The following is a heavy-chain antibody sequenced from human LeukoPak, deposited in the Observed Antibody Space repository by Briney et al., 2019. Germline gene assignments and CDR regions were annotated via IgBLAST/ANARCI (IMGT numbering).Heavy chain of an antibody. CDR3: ARGIQYYDFWSGYRSSNYYYYGMDV. V-gene: IGHV3-33*01. D-gene: IGHD3-3*01. Sequence: PGGSLRLSCAASGLTFSSYGMHWVRQAPGKGLEWVAVIWYDGSNKYYADSVKGRFTISRDNSKNTLYLQMNSLRAEDTAVYYCARGIQYYDFWSGYRSSNYYYYGMDVWGQGTTVTVSS. J-gene: IGHJ6*02. CDR1: GLTFSSYG. CDR2: IWYDGSNK.